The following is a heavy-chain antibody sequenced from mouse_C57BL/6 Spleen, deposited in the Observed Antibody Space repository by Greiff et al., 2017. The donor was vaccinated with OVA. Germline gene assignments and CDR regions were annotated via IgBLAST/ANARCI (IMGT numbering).Heavy chain of an antibody. D-gene: IGHD1-1*01. CDR3: ASSTVVALYWYFDV. J-gene: IGHJ1*03. CDR1: GYTFTSYG. CDR2: IYPRSGNT. V-gene: IGHV1-81*01. Sequence: VQLQESGAELARPGASVKLSCKASGYTFTSYGISWVKQRTGQGLEWIGEIYPRSGNTYYNEKFKGKATLTADKSSSTAYMELRSLTSEDSAVYFCASSTVVALYWYFDVWGTGTTVTVSS.